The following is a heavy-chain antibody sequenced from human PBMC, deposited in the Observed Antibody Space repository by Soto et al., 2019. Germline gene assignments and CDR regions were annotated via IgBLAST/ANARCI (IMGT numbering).Heavy chain of an antibody. J-gene: IGHJ4*02. CDR3: AKLGFPYSYGYLFYY. V-gene: IGHV3-30*18. Sequence: PGGSLRLSCAASGFTLSSYGMHWVRQAPGKGLEWVAVISYDGSNKYYADSVKGRFTISRDNSKNTLYLQMNSLRVEDTAVYYCAKLGFPYSYGYLFYYWGQGTLVTVSS. D-gene: IGHD5-18*01. CDR2: ISYDGSNK. CDR1: GFTLSSYG.